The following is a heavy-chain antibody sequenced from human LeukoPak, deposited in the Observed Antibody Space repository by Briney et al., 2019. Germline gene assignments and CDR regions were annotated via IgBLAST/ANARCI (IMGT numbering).Heavy chain of an antibody. CDR3: ASSSGWRPHDAFDI. CDR1: GFTFSDYY. Sequence: PGGSLRLSCAASGFTFSDYYMSWIRQAPGKGLEWVSYISSSGSTIYYADSVKGRSTISRDNAKNSLYLQMNSLRAEDTAVYYCASSSGWRPHDAFDIWGQGTMVTVSS. J-gene: IGHJ3*02. V-gene: IGHV3-11*01. CDR2: ISSSGSTI. D-gene: IGHD6-19*01.